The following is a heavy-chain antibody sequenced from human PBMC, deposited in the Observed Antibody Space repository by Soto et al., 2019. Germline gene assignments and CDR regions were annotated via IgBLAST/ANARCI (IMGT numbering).Heavy chain of an antibody. V-gene: IGHV1-3*01. J-gene: IGHJ5*02. D-gene: IGHD4-17*01. CDR1: GYTFTSYA. Sequence: QVQLVQSGAEVKKPGASVKVSCKASGYTFTSYAMHWVRQAPGQRLEWMGWINAGNGNTKYSQKFQGRVTITRDTSASTAYMELSSLRSEDTAVYYCARDAPYGDYVWFDPWGQGTLVTVSS. CDR2: INAGNGNT. CDR3: ARDAPYGDYVWFDP.